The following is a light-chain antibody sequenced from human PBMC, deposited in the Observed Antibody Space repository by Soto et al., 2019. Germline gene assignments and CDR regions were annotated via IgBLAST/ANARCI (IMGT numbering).Light chain of an antibody. CDR1: QSISNL. CDR3: QQYNNWPPWT. J-gene: IGKJ1*01. CDR2: GAS. Sequence: IVMTQSPATLSVSPGERATLSCRASQSISNLLAWYQQKPGQAPRLLMYGASTRATGFPDRFSGSGSGTEFTLTISSLHSEDFAVYYCQQYNNWPPWTFGQGTKVDIK. V-gene: IGKV3-15*01.